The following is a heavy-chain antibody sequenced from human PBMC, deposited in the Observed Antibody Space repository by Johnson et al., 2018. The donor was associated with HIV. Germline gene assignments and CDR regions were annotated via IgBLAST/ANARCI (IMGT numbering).Heavy chain of an antibody. CDR1: GFTFSNYA. CDR2: ISYDGSKK. CDR3: ARVSKYYDSIRGAFDI. V-gene: IGHV3-30-3*01. J-gene: IGHJ3*02. Sequence: VQLVESGGGVVQPGRSLRLSCPASGFTFSNYAMHWVRQAPGKGLEWVAVISYDGSKKYYADSVTGRFTISRDNSKNTLYLQRNSLRAEDTAVDYCARVSKYYDSIRGAFDIWGQGTMVTVSS. D-gene: IGHD3-22*01.